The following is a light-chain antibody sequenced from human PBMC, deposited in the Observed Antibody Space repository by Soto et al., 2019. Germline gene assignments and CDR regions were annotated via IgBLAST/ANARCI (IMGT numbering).Light chain of an antibody. Sequence: EIVLTQAPATLSLSPGERATLSCRASQSGSSHLAWNQQKPGQAPRLLIYDSSHRATGIPARFSGSGSGTDFTLTISSLEPEDFAVYYCQQRSNWPSIFTFGPGTKVDIK. J-gene: IGKJ3*01. CDR3: QQRSNWPSIFT. CDR1: QSGSSH. V-gene: IGKV3-11*01. CDR2: DSS.